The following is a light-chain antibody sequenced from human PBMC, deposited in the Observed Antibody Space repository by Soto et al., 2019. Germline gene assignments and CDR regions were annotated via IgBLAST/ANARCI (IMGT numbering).Light chain of an antibody. Sequence: ETLMTPSPATLSVSPGERATLSCRASQSVNNNLAWYQQKLGQAPRVLIYGASTRATGIPARFTGSGSGTEFILTITSLEPEDFAVYYCQQRSNWPQITFGQGTR. J-gene: IGKJ5*01. CDR2: GAS. CDR3: QQRSNWPQIT. V-gene: IGKV3-15*01. CDR1: QSVNNN.